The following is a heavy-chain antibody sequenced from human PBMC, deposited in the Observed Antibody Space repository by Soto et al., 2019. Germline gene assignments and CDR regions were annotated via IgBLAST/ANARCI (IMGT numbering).Heavy chain of an antibody. J-gene: IGHJ5*02. CDR2: ISSSGRTT. D-gene: IGHD6-19*01. CDR3: ARGTYRISGSGSSWFDP. V-gene: IGHV3-48*03. Sequence: EVQLVESGGGLVQPGGSLRLSCVASGFIFSNYEMNWVRQAPGKGLEWVSYISSSGRTTYYADSVKGRFTISRDNAKNSLDLQMNSLRAEDTALYYCARGTYRISGSGSSWFDPWGKGTLVTVSS. CDR1: GFIFSNYE.